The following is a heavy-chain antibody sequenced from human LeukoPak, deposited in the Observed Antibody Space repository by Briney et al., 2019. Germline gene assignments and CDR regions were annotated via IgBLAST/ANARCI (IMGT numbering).Heavy chain of an antibody. D-gene: IGHD2/OR15-2a*01. CDR3: AKNTEYRSPLSFDY. CDR1: EFTFSYYA. CDR2: VSGHGGST. Sequence: GGSLRLSCAASEFTFSYYAMSWVRQAPGKGLEWVSAVSGHGGSTYYADSVKGRFTISRDNSKNTLYLQMNSLRAEDTAVYYCAKNTEYRSPLSFDYWGQGTLVTVSS. J-gene: IGHJ4*02. V-gene: IGHV3-23*01.